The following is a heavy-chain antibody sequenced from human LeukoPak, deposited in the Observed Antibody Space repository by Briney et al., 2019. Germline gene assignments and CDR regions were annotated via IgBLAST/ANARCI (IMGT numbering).Heavy chain of an antibody. Sequence: GGSLRLSCGVSGFTVSDNYMTWVRQAPGKGLEWVGFIRSKAYGGTTEYAASVKGRFTISRDDSKSIAYLQMNSLKTEDTAVYYCTREPRYCSGGSCLDFDYWGQGTLVTVSS. CDR2: IRSKAYGGTT. CDR1: GFTVSDNY. CDR3: TREPRYCSGGSCLDFDY. V-gene: IGHV3-49*04. J-gene: IGHJ4*02. D-gene: IGHD2-15*01.